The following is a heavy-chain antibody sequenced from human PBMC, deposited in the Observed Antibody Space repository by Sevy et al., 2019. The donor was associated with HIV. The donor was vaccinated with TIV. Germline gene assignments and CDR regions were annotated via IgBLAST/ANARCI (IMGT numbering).Heavy chain of an antibody. Sequence: ASVKVSCKASGYTFTGYYVHWVRQAPGQGLEWMGWINPNSGGTNYAEKFQGRVTMTRDTSINTAYMELSRLRSDDTAVYYCARGDCSRDTCYELHYFDPWGLGTLVTVSS. CDR1: GYTFTGYY. J-gene: IGHJ5*02. D-gene: IGHD2-15*01. CDR2: INPNSGGT. CDR3: ARGDCSRDTCYELHYFDP. V-gene: IGHV1-2*02.